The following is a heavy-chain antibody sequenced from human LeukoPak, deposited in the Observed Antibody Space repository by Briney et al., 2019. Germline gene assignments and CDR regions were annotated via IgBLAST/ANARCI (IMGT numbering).Heavy chain of an antibody. CDR3: ARVVVSSSSDYSDY. V-gene: IGHV3-30*04. J-gene: IGHJ4*02. CDR2: TSYDESNK. Sequence: GGSLRLSCSASGFTFSDYAMHWVRQAPGKGLEWVAVTSYDESNKYYADSVKGRFTISRDNSKKTLYLQMNSLRDEDTAIYYCARVVVSSSSDYSDYWGQGTLVIVSS. CDR1: GFTFSDYA. D-gene: IGHD6-6*01.